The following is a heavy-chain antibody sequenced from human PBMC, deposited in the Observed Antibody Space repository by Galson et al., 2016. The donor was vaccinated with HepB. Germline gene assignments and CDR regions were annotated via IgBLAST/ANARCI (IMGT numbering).Heavy chain of an antibody. Sequence: SETLSLTCAVSGGSISSGGYSWSWIRQPPGKGPEWIGYISYSGSTDYNPSLKSRLTISVDTSKNQFSLKLTSVTAADTAIYYCARAYIPDIVAATLWGKFYYFDYWGQGTLVTVPS. J-gene: IGHJ4*02. D-gene: IGHD5-12*01. V-gene: IGHV4-61*08. CDR2: ISYSGST. CDR3: ARAYIPDIVAATLWGKFYYFDY. CDR1: GGSISSGGYS.